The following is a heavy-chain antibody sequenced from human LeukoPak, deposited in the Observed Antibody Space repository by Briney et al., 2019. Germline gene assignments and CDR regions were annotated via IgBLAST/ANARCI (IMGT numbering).Heavy chain of an antibody. D-gene: IGHD4-17*01. J-gene: IGHJ4*02. CDR3: ARDLTTVTTPGY. V-gene: IGHV3-48*01. CDR1: AFTFSSYS. Sequence: GGSLRLSCAGSAFTFSSYSMNWIRQAPGKGLEWISYISSSSTTISYADSVKGRFTISRDNAKNSLLLQMNSLRAEDTALYYCARDLTTVTTPGYWGQGTLVTVSS. CDR2: ISSSSTTI.